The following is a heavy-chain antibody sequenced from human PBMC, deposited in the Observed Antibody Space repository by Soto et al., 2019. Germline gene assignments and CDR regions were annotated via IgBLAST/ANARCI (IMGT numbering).Heavy chain of an antibody. CDR2: IYHIGST. V-gene: IGHV4-4*02. D-gene: IGHD1-1*01. CDR3: ARGTFCYFYY. Sequence: SETLSLTCAVSGGSVSSTNWWGWVRQSPGKGLEWIGDIYHIGSTNYNPSLKSRVTISVDTSKKQFSLRLSSVTAADTAVYYCARGTFCYFYYWGQGTLVTVSS. CDR1: GGSVSSTNW. J-gene: IGHJ4*02.